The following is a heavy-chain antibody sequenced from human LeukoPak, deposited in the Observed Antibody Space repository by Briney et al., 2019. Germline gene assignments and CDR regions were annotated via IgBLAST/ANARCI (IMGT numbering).Heavy chain of an antibody. Sequence: GGSLRLSCAASGFTFSSYSMNWVRQAPGKGLEWVSSISSSSSYIYYADSVKGRFTISRDNAKNSLYLQMNSLRAEDTAVYYCARVRRGSYLVDAFDIWGQGTMVTVSS. CDR2: ISSSSSYI. CDR1: GFTFSSYS. V-gene: IGHV3-21*01. CDR3: ARVRRGSYLVDAFDI. D-gene: IGHD1-26*01. J-gene: IGHJ3*02.